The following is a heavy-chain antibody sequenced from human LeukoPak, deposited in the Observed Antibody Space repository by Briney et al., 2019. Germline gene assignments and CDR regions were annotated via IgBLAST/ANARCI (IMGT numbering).Heavy chain of an antibody. CDR2: MHHSGRT. Sequence: SGTVPLTCAISGASITSSKWWVWVRQPPGKGLEWIGEMHHSGRTNYNPSLRSRVAMSLDKSNNQFYLRLSSVAAADTALYYCARAQEGCSRSSCYLGPWGQGTQVTVSS. J-gene: IGHJ5*02. CDR1: GASITSSKW. D-gene: IGHD2-2*01. CDR3: ARAQEGCSRSSCYLGP. V-gene: IGHV4-4*02.